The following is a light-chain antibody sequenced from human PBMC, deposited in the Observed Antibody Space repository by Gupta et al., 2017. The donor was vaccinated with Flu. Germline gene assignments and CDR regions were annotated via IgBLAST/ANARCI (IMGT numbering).Light chain of an antibody. CDR3: SSYISSSTLV. J-gene: IGLJ3*02. V-gene: IGLV2-14*01. Sequence: QSALTQPASVSGSPGQSITISCTGTCSDVGGYNYVSWYQQHPGKAPKLMIYEVSNRPSGVSNRFSGSKSGNTASLTISGLQAEDEADYYCSSYISSSTLVFGGGTKLTVL. CDR1: CSDVGGYNY. CDR2: EVS.